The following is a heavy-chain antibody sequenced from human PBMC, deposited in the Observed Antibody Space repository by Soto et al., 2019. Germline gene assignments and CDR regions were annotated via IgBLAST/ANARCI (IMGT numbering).Heavy chain of an antibody. CDR2: INPYDGGT. CDR1: AYIFRDYY. CDR3: AREVPGGYYFDY. J-gene: IGHJ4*02. D-gene: IGHD3-16*01. V-gene: IGHV1-46*01. Sequence: GXSVKVSCKTSAYIFRDYYMHWVRQAPGQGLEWMGAINPYDGGTNYAQKVQGRVIMTRDTSTKTVYMELTSLRSEDTAVYYCAREVPGGYYFDYWGRGTLVTVS.